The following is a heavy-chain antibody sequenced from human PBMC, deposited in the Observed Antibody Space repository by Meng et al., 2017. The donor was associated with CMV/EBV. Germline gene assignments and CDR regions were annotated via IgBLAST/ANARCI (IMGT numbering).Heavy chain of an antibody. J-gene: IGHJ2*01. CDR2: ISAYNGNT. CDR1: GYTFTSYG. D-gene: IGHD3-10*01. CDR3: ARDPLFGGGGRFDL. V-gene: IGHV1-18*01. Sequence: GRVVQLGAGGRKPGASGKSACKASGYTFTSYGISWVRQAPGQGLEWMGWISAYNGNTNYAQKLQGKVTMTTDTSTSTAYMELRSLRSDDTAVYYCARDPLFGGGGRFDLWGRGTLVTVSS.